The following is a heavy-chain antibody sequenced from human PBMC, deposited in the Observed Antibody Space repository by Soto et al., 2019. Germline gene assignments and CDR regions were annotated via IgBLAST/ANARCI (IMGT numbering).Heavy chain of an antibody. V-gene: IGHV4-59*08. CDR1: GGSISGYY. CDR2: IFYTGNT. Sequence: QVQLRESGPGLVKPSETLSLTCTVSGGSISGYYWSWIRQPPGRGLEWIGYIFYTGNTNYNPSLQSRVTISVDTSKNQFSLKLSSVTAADTAVYYCARHVPRDAFDIWGQGTVVTVSS. D-gene: IGHD2-2*01. J-gene: IGHJ3*02. CDR3: ARHVPRDAFDI.